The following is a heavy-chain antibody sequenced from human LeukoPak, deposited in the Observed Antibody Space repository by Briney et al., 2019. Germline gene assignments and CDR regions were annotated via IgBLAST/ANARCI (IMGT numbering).Heavy chain of an antibody. Sequence: SETLSLTCGVYGGASSGNYWSWIRQSPGRGLEWIGEINHSGSTNYNPSLKSQGIISIDTSKNQFSLKLSSVTAADTADYYCARLLPRTGTTAYYFHNDMDVWGKGTTVTISS. CDR2: INHSGST. D-gene: IGHD1-1*01. V-gene: IGHV4-34*01. CDR3: ARLLPRTGTTAYYFHNDMDV. CDR1: GGASSGNY. J-gene: IGHJ6*03.